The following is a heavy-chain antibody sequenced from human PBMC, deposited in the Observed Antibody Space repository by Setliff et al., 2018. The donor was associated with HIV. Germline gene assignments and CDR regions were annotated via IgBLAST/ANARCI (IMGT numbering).Heavy chain of an antibody. V-gene: IGHV4-38-2*01. Sequence: SETLSLTCALSGYSISNGYYWGWIRQPSGKGLEWIGSIYHSRSTNYNPSLKSRVTISIDTSKNQFSLKLSSVTAADTAMYYCARGRMATVLIRNWIDPWGQGSLVTVSS. CDR1: GYSISNGYY. J-gene: IGHJ5*02. CDR2: IYHSRST. CDR3: ARGRMATVLIRNWIDP. D-gene: IGHD4-4*01.